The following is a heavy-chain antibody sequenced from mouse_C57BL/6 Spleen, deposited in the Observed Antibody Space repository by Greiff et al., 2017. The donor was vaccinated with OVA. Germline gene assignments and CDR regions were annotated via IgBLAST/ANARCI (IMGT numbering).Heavy chain of an antibody. Sequence: VQLQQSGPELVKPGASVKIPCKASGYTFTDYNMDWVKQSHGKSLEWIGDINPNNGGTIYNQKFKGKATLTVDKSSSTAYMELRSLTSEDTAVYYCARSRWLLRGAYWGQGTLVTVSA. D-gene: IGHD2-3*01. CDR1: GYTFTDYN. J-gene: IGHJ3*01. V-gene: IGHV1-18*01. CDR3: ARSRWLLRGAY. CDR2: INPNNGGT.